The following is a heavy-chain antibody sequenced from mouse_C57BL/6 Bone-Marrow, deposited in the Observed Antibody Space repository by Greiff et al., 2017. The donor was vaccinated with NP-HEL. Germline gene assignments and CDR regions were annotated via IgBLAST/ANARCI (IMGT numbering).Heavy chain of an antibody. V-gene: IGHV5-9-1*02. CDR1: GFTFSSYA. Sequence: EVKLMESGEGLVKPGGSLKLSCAASGFTFSSYAMSWVRQTPEKRLEWVAYISSGGDYIYYADTVKGRFTISRDNARNTLYLQMSSLKSEDTAMYYCTRAYDYDVPYWYFDVWGTGTTVTVSS. J-gene: IGHJ1*03. CDR3: TRAYDYDVPYWYFDV. CDR2: ISSGGDYI. D-gene: IGHD2-4*01.